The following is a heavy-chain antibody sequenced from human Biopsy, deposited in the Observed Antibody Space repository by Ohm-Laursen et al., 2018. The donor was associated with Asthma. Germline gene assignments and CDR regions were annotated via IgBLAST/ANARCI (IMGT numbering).Heavy chain of an antibody. Sequence: SLRLSFAAPGFTFSSYAMSWVRQPPGKGLEWVSTISGSGGSTYNADSVKGRFTISRDNSKNTLHLQMNSLRAEDTAVYYCAKAREDIVVVVAVSDSWGQGTLVTVSS. D-gene: IGHD2-15*01. J-gene: IGHJ4*02. CDR1: GFTFSSYA. CDR3: AKAREDIVVVVAVSDS. CDR2: ISGSGGST. V-gene: IGHV3-23*01.